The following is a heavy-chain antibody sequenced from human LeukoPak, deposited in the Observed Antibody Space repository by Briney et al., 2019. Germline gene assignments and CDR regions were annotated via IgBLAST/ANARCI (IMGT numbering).Heavy chain of an antibody. J-gene: IGHJ4*02. CDR1: GFTFSSYA. D-gene: IGHD4-11*01. CDR2: ISGSGSGGST. V-gene: IGHV3-23*01. CDR3: AKLLAVTNPYYFNY. Sequence: GGSLRISCAASGFTFSSYAMSRIRQAPGKGLEWVSTISGSGSGGSTYYADSVKGRFTISRDNSKDPLYLQMNSLRAEDSAVYYCAKLLAVTNPYYFNYGGQGTLVTVSS.